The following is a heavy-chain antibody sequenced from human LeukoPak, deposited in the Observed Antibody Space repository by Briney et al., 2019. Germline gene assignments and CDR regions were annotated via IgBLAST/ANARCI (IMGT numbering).Heavy chain of an antibody. CDR3: ARAGNWNYPIHGMDV. V-gene: IGHV1-69*13. D-gene: IGHD1-7*01. Sequence: GASVKVSCKASGGTFSSYAISWVRQAPGQGLEWMGGIIPIFGTANYAQKFQGRVTITADESTSTAYMELSSLRSEDTAVYYCARAGNWNYPIHGMDVWGQGTTVTVSS. CDR2: IIPIFGTA. CDR1: GGTFSSYA. J-gene: IGHJ6*02.